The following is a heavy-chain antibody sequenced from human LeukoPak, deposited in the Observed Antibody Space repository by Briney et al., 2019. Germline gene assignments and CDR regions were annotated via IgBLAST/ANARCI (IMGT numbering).Heavy chain of an antibody. CDR2: IKQDESEK. V-gene: IGHV3-7*03. Sequence: PGGSLRLSCAASGFTFSTYWMSWVRQAPGKGLEWVANIKQDESEKYYVDSVKGRFTISRDNAKNSLYLQMNSLRAEDMALYYCAKDLYYDPYAFDIWGQGTMVTVSS. D-gene: IGHD3-22*01. CDR3: AKDLYYDPYAFDI. J-gene: IGHJ3*02. CDR1: GFTFSTYW.